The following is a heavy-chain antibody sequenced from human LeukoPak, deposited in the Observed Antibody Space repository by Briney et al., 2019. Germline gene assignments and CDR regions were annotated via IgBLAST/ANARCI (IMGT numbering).Heavy chain of an antibody. J-gene: IGHJ5*02. V-gene: IGHV3-23*01. CDR1: GFTFSSCA. D-gene: IGHD2-2*01. CDR3: AKIGEMQLLAWFDP. CDR2: ITGSGGSR. Sequence: GGSLRLSCAASGFTFSSCAMSWVRQAPGTGLEWVSAITGSGGSRYYADSVKGRFTISRDNSKNTLYLQMNSLRAEDTAVYYCAKIGEMQLLAWFDPWGQGTLVTVSS.